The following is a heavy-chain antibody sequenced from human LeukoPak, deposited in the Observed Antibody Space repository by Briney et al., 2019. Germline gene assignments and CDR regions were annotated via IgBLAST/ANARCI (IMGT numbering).Heavy chain of an antibody. D-gene: IGHD3-9*01. CDR2: ISWNSGSI. V-gene: IGHV3-9*01. CDR1: GFTFDDYA. Sequence: PGGSLRLSCAASGFTFDDYAMHWVRQAPGKGLEWVSGISWNSGSIGYADSVKGRFTISRDNAKNSLYLQMNSLRAEDTALYYCAKADFDWWKFDYWGQGTLVTVSS. CDR3: AKADFDWWKFDY. J-gene: IGHJ4*02.